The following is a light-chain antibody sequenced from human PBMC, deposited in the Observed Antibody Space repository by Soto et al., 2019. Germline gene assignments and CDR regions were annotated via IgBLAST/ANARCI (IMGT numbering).Light chain of an antibody. J-gene: IGKJ3*01. V-gene: IGKV3-20*01. CDR1: QSVSNTY. CDR3: QQYGSSPFT. Sequence: IVLTQSPGTLSLSPGERATLSCRTSQSVSNTYVAWYQQKPGQAPRLLIYDTSSRVTGIPDRFSGSGSGTDFTLTISRLEPEDFAVYYCQQYGSSPFTFGPGTKVDI. CDR2: DTS.